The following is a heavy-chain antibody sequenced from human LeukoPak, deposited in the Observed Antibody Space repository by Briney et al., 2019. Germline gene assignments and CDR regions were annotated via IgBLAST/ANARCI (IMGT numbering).Heavy chain of an antibody. Sequence: PSETLSLTCAVYGGSFSGYYWSWIRQPPGKGLEWIGEINHSGSTNYNPSLKSRVTISVDTSKNQFSLKLSSVTAADTAVYYCARGSSSWYTWFDPWGQGTLVTVSS. V-gene: IGHV4-34*01. CDR3: ARGSSSWYTWFDP. CDR2: INHSGST. D-gene: IGHD6-13*01. J-gene: IGHJ5*02. CDR1: GGSFSGYY.